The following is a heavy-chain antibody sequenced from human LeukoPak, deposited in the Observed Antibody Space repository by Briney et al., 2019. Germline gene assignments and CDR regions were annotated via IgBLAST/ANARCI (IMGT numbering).Heavy chain of an antibody. CDR3: VKDAQRGFDYSNSLQN. D-gene: IGHD4-11*01. Sequence: PGGSLCLSCAASGFTFSHYGMHWVRQAPGAGLEWMAVIWSDGSDKYYAKSVKGRFTISRDNSKNSLSLQMNSLRAEDTAVYYCVKDAQRGFDYSNSLQNWGQGTLVTVSS. J-gene: IGHJ1*01. V-gene: IGHV3-33*06. CDR1: GFTFSHYG. CDR2: IWSDGSDK.